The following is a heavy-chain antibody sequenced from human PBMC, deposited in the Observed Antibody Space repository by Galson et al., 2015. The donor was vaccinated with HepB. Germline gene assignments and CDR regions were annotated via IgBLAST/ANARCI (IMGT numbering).Heavy chain of an antibody. Sequence: SLRPSSAASGLTVSSTYMSWVRPAPGKGLGWVPVIYSGGSTYYAGAVKGRLTTSTDNSQNTMHHHINSIRAEDTAVYYCPTEVKTFRFVAHWFHPWLQG. CDR3: PTEVKTFRFVAHWFHP. D-gene: IGHD2/OR15-2a*01. CDR2: IYSGGST. J-gene: IGHJ5*02. V-gene: IGHV3-66*01. CDR1: GLTVSSTY.